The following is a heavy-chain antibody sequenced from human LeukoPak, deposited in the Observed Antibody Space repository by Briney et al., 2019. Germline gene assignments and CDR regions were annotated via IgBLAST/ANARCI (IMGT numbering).Heavy chain of an antibody. CDR1: GFTFSTYA. CDR2: ISGSGSNT. Sequence: GGSLRLSCAASGFTFSTYAMTWVRQAPGKGLEWVSDISGSGSNTYYAESVKGRFTISRDTSKNTLSLQMNSLRAEDTAVYYCAKSDLTSCSRIDYWGQGTLVTVSS. J-gene: IGHJ4*02. V-gene: IGHV3-23*01. CDR3: AKSDLTSCSRIDY. D-gene: IGHD2-2*01.